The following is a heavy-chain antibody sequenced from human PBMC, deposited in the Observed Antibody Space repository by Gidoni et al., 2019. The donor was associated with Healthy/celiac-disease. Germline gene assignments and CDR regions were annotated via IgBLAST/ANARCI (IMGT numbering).Heavy chain of an antibody. V-gene: IGHV3-23*01. CDR2: LRGSCGRP. D-gene: IGHD1-26*01. Sequence: EVQLLESGGGLVQPGGSLRLSCAASGFTFSSSAMSWGRQAPGKGLAWVSALRGSCGRPYYAASVKVRFTLSRANSKNPLSLQMNRLRAEDPAVYYCAKDRGVAGWDDYWGQGTLVTVSS. J-gene: IGHJ4*02. CDR3: AKDRGVAGWDDY. CDR1: GFTFSSSA.